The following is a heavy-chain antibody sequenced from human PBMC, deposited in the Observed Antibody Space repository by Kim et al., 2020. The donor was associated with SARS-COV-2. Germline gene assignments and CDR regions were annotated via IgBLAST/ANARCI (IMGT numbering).Heavy chain of an antibody. CDR2: INHSGST. D-gene: IGHD6-19*01. CDR1: GGSFSGYY. CDR3: ARNGVAGTGY. V-gene: IGHV4-34*01. Sequence: SETLSLTCAVYGGSFSGYYWSWIRQPPGKGLEWIGEINHSGSTNYNPSLKSRVTISVDTSKNQFSLKLSSVTAADTAVYYCARNGVAGTGYWGQGTLVT. J-gene: IGHJ4*02.